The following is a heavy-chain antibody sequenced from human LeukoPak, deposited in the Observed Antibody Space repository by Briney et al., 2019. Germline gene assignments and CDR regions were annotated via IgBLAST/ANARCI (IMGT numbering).Heavy chain of an antibody. J-gene: IGHJ4*02. CDR1: GFTFSSFG. CDR3: ARRDSSSSDY. CDR2: ISSSSSYI. D-gene: IGHD6-6*01. Sequence: GGSLRLSCAASGFTFSSFGMNWVRQAPGKGLEWVLSISSSSSYIYYADSVKGRFTISRDNTKNSLYLQMNSLRAEDTAVYYCARRDSSSSDYWGQGTLVTVSS. V-gene: IGHV3-21*01.